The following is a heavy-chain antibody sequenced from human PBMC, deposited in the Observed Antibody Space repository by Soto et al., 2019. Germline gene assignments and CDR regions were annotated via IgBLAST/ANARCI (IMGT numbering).Heavy chain of an antibody. J-gene: IGHJ5*02. CDR1: GGTFSSYA. CDR3: ARDGEKLAVAGTGDWFDP. Sequence: QVQLVQSGAEVKKPGSSVKVSCKASGGTFSSYAISWVRQAPGQGLEWMGGIIPIFGTANYAQKFQGRVTITADESTSTAYMELSSLRSQDTAVYYCARDGEKLAVAGTGDWFDPWGQGTLVTVSS. CDR2: IIPIFGTA. V-gene: IGHV1-69*12. D-gene: IGHD6-13*01.